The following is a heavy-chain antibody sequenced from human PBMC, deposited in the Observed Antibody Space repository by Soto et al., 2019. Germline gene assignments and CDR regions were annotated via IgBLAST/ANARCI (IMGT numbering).Heavy chain of an antibody. CDR2: IIPIFGTA. Sequence: SVKVSCKASGGTFSSYAISWVRQAPGQGLEWMGGIIPIFGTANYAQKFQGRVTITADESTSTAYMELSSLRSEDTAVYYCARVALDPTPNSSSWRVRGGGYYYYYYGMDVWGQGTTVTVSS. J-gene: IGHJ6*02. D-gene: IGHD6-13*01. V-gene: IGHV1-69*13. CDR3: ARVALDPTPNSSSWRVRGGGYYYYYYGMDV. CDR1: GGTFSSYA.